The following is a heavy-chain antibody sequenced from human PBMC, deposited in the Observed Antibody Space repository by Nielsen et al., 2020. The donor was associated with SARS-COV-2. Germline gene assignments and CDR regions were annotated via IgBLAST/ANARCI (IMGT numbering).Heavy chain of an antibody. J-gene: IGHJ4*02. CDR2: IYSGGST. CDR3: ARDGYYYDSSGYVLDY. Sequence: GGSLRLSCAASGFTVSSNYMSWVRQAPGKGLEWASVIYSGGSTYYADSVKGRFTISRHNSKNTLYLQMNSLRAEDTAVYYCARDGYYYDSSGYVLDYWGQGTLVTVSS. CDR1: GFTVSSNY. V-gene: IGHV3-53*04. D-gene: IGHD3-22*01.